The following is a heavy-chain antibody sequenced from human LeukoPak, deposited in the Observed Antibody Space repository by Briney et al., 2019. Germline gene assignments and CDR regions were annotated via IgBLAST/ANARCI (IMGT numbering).Heavy chain of an antibody. CDR1: GGSISGSSYY. Sequence: SGTLSLTCTVSGGSISGSSYYWGWVRQPPGKGLEWIATIYYTGSTSYNPSLKSRVTISVDTSKNQFSLKLSSVTAADTAVYYCARSGFDSSGADAFDIWGQGTMVTVSS. J-gene: IGHJ3*02. V-gene: IGHV4-39*07. D-gene: IGHD3-22*01. CDR2: IYYTGST. CDR3: ARSGFDSSGADAFDI.